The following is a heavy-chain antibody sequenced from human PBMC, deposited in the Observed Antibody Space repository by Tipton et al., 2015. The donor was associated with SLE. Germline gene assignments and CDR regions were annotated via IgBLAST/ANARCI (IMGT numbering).Heavy chain of an antibody. J-gene: IGHJ5*02. Sequence: TLSLTCTVSGGSISSYYWSWIRQPPGKGLEWIGYIYYSGSTNYNPSLKSRVTISVDMSKNQFSLKLSSVTAADTAVYYCARTFPYGGFDPWGQGTLVTVSS. CDR2: IYYSGST. D-gene: IGHD4-23*01. V-gene: IGHV4-59*01. CDR1: GGSISSYY. CDR3: ARTFPYGGFDP.